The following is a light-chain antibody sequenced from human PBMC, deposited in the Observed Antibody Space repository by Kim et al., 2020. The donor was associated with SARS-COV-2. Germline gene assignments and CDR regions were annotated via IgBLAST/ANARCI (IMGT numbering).Light chain of an antibody. CDR1: QGISSY. CDR2: AAS. J-gene: IGKJ2*01. CDR3: QHLNSYPYT. V-gene: IGKV1-9*01. Sequence: DIQLTQSPSFLSASVGDRVTITCRASQGISSYLVWYQQKPGKAPKLLIYAASTLQSGVPSKFSGSGSGTEFTLTISSLQPEDFATYYCQHLNSYPYTFGQGTKL.